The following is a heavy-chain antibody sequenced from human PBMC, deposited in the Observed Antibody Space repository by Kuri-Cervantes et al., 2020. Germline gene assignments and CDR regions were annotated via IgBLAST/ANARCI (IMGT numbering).Heavy chain of an antibody. V-gene: IGHV3-74*01. J-gene: IGHJ3*02. CDR3: ARAGLRYFDWLAIGSAFDI. CDR1: GFTFDDYA. CDR2: INSDGSST. Sequence: ETLSLTCAASGFTFDDYAIHWVRQAPGKGLVWVSRINSDGSSTSYADSVKGRFTISRDNAKNTLYLQMNSLRAEDTAVYYCARAGLRYFDWLAIGSAFDIWGQGTMVTVSS. D-gene: IGHD3-9*01.